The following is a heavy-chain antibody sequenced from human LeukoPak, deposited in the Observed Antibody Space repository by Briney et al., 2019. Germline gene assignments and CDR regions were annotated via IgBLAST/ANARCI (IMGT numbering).Heavy chain of an antibody. CDR3: AREAPYYDSSGYYHYYYYGMDV. CDR1: RLTFSNNN. V-gene: IGHV3-48*01. Sequence: GGSLRLSCAVSRLTFSNNNMNWVRQAPGKGLEWVSYISSSSGTTYYADSVKGRFTISRDNSKNTLYLQMNSLRAEDTAVYYCAREAPYYDSSGYYHYYYYGMDVWGQGTTVTVSS. D-gene: IGHD3-22*01. J-gene: IGHJ6*02. CDR2: ISSSSGTT.